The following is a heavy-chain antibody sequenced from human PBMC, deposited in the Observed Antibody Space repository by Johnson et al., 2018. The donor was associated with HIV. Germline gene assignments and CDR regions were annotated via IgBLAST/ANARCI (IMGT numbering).Heavy chain of an antibody. CDR1: GFTVSSNY. J-gene: IGHJ3*02. D-gene: IGHD3-10*01. V-gene: IGHV3-66*02. Sequence: VQLVESGGGLVQPGGSLRLSCAASGFTVSSNYMSWVRQAPGKGLEWVSAIGTAGDTYYPGSVKGRFTISRENAKNTLYLQMNSLRAEDTAVYYCAKVQYYYGSGSNFDIWGQGTMVTVSS. CDR2: IGTAGDT. CDR3: AKVQYYYGSGSNFDI.